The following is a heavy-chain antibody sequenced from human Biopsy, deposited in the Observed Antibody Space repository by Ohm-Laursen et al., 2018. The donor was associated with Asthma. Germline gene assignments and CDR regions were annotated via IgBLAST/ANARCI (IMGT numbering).Heavy chain of an antibody. D-gene: IGHD1-7*01. J-gene: IGHJ5*02. V-gene: IGHV1-2*06. CDR2: INPNSGGT. Sequence: SVKVSCKVSGDTLTERSIHWVRQAPGQGLEWMGRINPNSGGTNYAQKFQGRVTMTRDTSISTAYMELSRLRPDDTAVYYCAREGITGTTAWFDPWGQGTLVTVSS. CDR1: GDTLTERS. CDR3: AREGITGTTAWFDP.